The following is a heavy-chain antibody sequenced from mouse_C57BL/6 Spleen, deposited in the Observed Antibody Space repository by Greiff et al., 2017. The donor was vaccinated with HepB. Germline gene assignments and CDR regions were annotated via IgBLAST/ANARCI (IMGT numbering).Heavy chain of an antibody. CDR3: ARGGYDRYFDY. V-gene: IGHV1-82*01. CDR2: IYPGDGDT. CDR1: GYAFSSSW. J-gene: IGHJ2*01. D-gene: IGHD2-12*01. Sequence: VQLQQSGPELVKPGASVKISCKASGYAFSSSWMNWVKQRPGKGLEWIGRIYPGDGDTNYNGKFKGKATLTADKTSSTAYMQLSSLTSEDSAVYFCARGGYDRYFDYWGQGTTLTVSS.